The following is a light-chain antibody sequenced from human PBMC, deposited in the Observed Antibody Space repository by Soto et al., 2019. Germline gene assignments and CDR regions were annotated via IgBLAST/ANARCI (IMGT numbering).Light chain of an antibody. Sequence: EIVLTQSPATLSLSPGERATLSCRASQSVTKYLAWYQQKPGQAPRLLIYDASNRATGIPARFSGSGSGTDFTLTISSLEPEDVVVYYCQQRSNWPRTFGHGTKVEIK. J-gene: IGKJ1*01. CDR2: DAS. CDR1: QSVTKY. CDR3: QQRSNWPRT. V-gene: IGKV3-11*01.